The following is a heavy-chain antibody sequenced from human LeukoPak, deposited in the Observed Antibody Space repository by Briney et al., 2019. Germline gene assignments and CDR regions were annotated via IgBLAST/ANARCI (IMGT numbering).Heavy chain of an antibody. CDR1: GFTFSSYA. J-gene: IGHJ4*02. CDR2: ISGSGGST. D-gene: IGHD2-15*01. Sequence: GGSLRLSCAASGFTFSSYAMSWVRQAPGKGLEWVSAISGSGGSTYYADSVKGRFTISRDNSKNTLYLQMNSLRAEDTAVYYCAAGRYCSGGSRYSYFDYWGQGTLVTVSS. V-gene: IGHV3-23*01. CDR3: AAGRYCSGGSRYSYFDY.